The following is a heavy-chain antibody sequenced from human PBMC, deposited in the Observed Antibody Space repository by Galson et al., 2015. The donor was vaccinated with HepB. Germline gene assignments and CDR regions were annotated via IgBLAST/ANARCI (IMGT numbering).Heavy chain of an antibody. CDR3: ARVGAAAGLVDF. CDR1: GYNFTNFG. Sequence: SVKVSCKASGYNFTNFGITWVRQAPGQGLEWMGRINPYDGNTNYVQRLQGRVAMTTDTSTTTAYMELRSLRSDDTAVYYCARVGAAAGLVDFWGQGTLVTVSS. V-gene: IGHV1-18*01. D-gene: IGHD6-25*01. CDR2: INPYDGNT. J-gene: IGHJ4*02.